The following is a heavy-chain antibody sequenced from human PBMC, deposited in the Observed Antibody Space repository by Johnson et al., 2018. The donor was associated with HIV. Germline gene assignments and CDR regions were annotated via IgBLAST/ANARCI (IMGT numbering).Heavy chain of an antibody. CDR1: GFTFDDYG. CDR3: AKDRTGFDAFDI. D-gene: IGHD1-1*01. Sequence: MQLVESGGGVVRPGGSLRLSCAASGFTFDDYGMSWVRQVPGKGLEWVSGINWNGGSTGYADSVKGRFTISRDNAKNSLYLQMNSLIAEDTALYYCAKDRTGFDAFDIWGQGTMVTVSS. CDR2: INWNGGST. V-gene: IGHV3-20*04. J-gene: IGHJ3*02.